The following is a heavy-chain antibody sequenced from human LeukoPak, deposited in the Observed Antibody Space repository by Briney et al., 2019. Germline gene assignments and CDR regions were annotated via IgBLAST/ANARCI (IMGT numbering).Heavy chain of an antibody. Sequence: GGSLRLSCAVSGFTVSSSYMSWVRQAPGKGLEWVAVIWYDGSNKYYADSVKGRFTISRDNSKNTLYLQMNSLRAEDTAVYYCARDGSSGWYWVDYWGQGTLVTVSS. V-gene: IGHV3-33*01. J-gene: IGHJ4*02. CDR3: ARDGSSGWYWVDY. CDR1: GFTVSSSY. D-gene: IGHD6-19*01. CDR2: IWYDGSNK.